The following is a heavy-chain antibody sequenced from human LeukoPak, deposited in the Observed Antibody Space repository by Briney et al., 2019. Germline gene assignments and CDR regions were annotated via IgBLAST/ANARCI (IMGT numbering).Heavy chain of an antibody. CDR3: AGERGEEYSSGWYKTNYFYN. V-gene: IGHV4-39*07. CDR2: GDYSGGT. J-gene: IGHJ4*02. Sequence: ASETLSLTCTVSGDSFTSVSDYWAWIRQPPGMGLEWIASGDYSGGTDYNPSLESPVAISADMSKHQISLKLTSVTGADTAVYYCAGERGEEYSSGWYKTNYFYNWGQGIRVTVSS. CDR1: GDSFTSVSDY. D-gene: IGHD6-19*01.